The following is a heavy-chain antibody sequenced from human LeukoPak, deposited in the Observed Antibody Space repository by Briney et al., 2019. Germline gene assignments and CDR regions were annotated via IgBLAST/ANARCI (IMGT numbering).Heavy chain of an antibody. D-gene: IGHD3-16*02. CDR2: ISSSSSYI. CDR3: ARGSTFGGVISDF. V-gene: IGHV3-21*04. Sequence: GGSLRLSCAASGFTFSSYSMNWVRQAPGKGLEWVSSISSSSSYIYYADSVKGRFTISRDNAHNSLHLQMNSLRVEDTGIYFCARGSTFGGVISDFWGQGTLVTVSS. J-gene: IGHJ4*02. CDR1: GFTFSSYS.